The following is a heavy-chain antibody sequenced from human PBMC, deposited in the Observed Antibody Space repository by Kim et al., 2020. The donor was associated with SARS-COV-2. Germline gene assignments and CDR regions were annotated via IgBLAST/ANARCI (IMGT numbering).Heavy chain of an antibody. D-gene: IGHD6-19*01. J-gene: IGHJ5*02. V-gene: IGHV1-3*01. Sequence: SQKFEGRLTITRDTSASTAHMELTSLKSEDTAVYHCARDKASGAWYHRFDPWGQGTLVTVSS. CDR3: ARDKASGAWYHRFDP.